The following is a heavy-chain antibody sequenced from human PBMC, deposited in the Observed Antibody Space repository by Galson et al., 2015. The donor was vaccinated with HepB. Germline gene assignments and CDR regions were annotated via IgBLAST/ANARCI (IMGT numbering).Heavy chain of an antibody. Sequence: SLRLSCAASGFIFRSFGMHWVRQAPGKGLEWVAVIWYDGSNIYYADSAKGRFTISRDTSKNTLYLQMNSLRAEDTAVYYCAKEALPDYGGITGFESWGQGTLVTVSS. CDR3: AKEALPDYGGITGFES. J-gene: IGHJ4*02. CDR1: GFIFRSFG. D-gene: IGHD4-23*01. V-gene: IGHV3-33*03. CDR2: IWYDGSNI.